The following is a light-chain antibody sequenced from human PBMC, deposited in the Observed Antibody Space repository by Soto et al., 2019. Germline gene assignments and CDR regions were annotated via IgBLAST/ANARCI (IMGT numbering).Light chain of an antibody. Sequence: EILLTQSPATLSVSPGETATLSCRASQNVLSDLAWYQQKPGQAPRLLVYGATTRATDAPAKFRGRGSGTEFSLTISSLQSEDSATYYCQQRSNRPRFTFGPGTKVDIK. CDR2: GAT. J-gene: IGKJ3*01. CDR3: QQRSNRPRFT. CDR1: QNVLSD. V-gene: IGKV3-15*01.